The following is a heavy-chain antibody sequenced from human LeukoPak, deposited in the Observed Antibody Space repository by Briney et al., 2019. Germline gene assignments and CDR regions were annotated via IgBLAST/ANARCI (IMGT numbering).Heavy chain of an antibody. J-gene: IGHJ4*02. CDR3: ARDRRGSYGSDY. Sequence: PGGSLRLSCAASGFTVSSNYMSWVRQAPGKGLEWVSVIYSGGSTYYADSVKGRFTISRDNSKNTLYLQMNSLRAEDTAVYYCARDRRGSYGSDYWGQGTLVTVSS. V-gene: IGHV3-66*01. D-gene: IGHD1-26*01. CDR1: GFTVSSNY. CDR2: IYSGGST.